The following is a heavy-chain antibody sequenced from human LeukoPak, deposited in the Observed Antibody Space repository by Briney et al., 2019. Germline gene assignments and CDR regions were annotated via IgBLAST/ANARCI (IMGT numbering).Heavy chain of an antibody. Sequence: ASVKVSCKASGGTFSSYTISWVRQAPGQGLEWMGRIIPILGIANYAQKFQGRVTITADKSTSTAYMELSSLRSEDTAVYYCARAGPSGSSNDYWGQGTLVTVSS. V-gene: IGHV1-69*02. CDR3: ARAGPSGSSNDY. CDR1: GGTFSSYT. CDR2: IIPILGIA. J-gene: IGHJ4*02. D-gene: IGHD1-26*01.